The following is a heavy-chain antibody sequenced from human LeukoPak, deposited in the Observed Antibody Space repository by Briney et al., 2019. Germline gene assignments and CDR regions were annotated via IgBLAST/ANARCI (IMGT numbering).Heavy chain of an antibody. J-gene: IGHJ3*02. CDR1: GGSLSGYY. CDR2: VNHRGST. Sequence: KPSETLSLTCAVYGGSLSGYYWSWFCQSPGKGLEWIGEVNHRGSTNYNPSLKSRVTISVDTSKNQFSLKLSSVTAADTAVYYCAREIIVARGAFDIWGQGTMVTVSS. V-gene: IGHV4-34*01. CDR3: AREIIVARGAFDI. D-gene: IGHD5-12*01.